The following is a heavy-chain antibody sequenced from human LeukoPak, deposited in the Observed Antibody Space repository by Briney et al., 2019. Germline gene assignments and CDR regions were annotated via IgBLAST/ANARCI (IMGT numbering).Heavy chain of an antibody. Sequence: GGSLRLSCAASGFTFSSYGMHWVRQAPGKGLEWVAFIRYDGSNKYYADSVKGRFTISRDNSKNTLYLQMNSLRAEDTAVYYCAKDPYGDYSHFDYWGQGTLVTVSS. CDR3: AKDPYGDYSHFDY. CDR1: GFTFSSYG. J-gene: IGHJ4*02. CDR2: IRYDGSNK. V-gene: IGHV3-30*02. D-gene: IGHD4-17*01.